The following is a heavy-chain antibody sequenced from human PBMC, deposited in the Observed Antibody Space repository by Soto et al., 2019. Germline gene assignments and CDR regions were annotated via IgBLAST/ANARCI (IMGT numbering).Heavy chain of an antibody. CDR3: ARSTPPRDIVATIGAFDI. J-gene: IGHJ3*02. CDR2: IYHSGST. Sequence: SETLSLTCAVSGGSISSGGYSWSWIRQPPGKGLEWIGYIYHSGSTYYNPSLKSRVTISVDRSKNQFSLKLSSVTAADTAVYYCARSTPPRDIVATIGAFDIWGQGTMVTV. CDR1: GGSISSGGYS. D-gene: IGHD5-12*01. V-gene: IGHV4-30-2*01.